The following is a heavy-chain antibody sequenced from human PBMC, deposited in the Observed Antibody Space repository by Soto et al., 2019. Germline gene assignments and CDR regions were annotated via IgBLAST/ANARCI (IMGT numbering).Heavy chain of an antibody. Sequence: GGSLRLSCAASGFTLSSYARSWVRQAPGKGLEWVSAISGSGGSTYYADSVKGRFTISRDNSKNTLYLQMNSLRAEDTAVYYCAKDIVVVTDPYYFDYWGQGTLVTVSS. CDR3: AKDIVVVTDPYYFDY. CDR2: ISGSGGST. J-gene: IGHJ4*02. CDR1: GFTLSSYA. V-gene: IGHV3-23*01. D-gene: IGHD2-21*02.